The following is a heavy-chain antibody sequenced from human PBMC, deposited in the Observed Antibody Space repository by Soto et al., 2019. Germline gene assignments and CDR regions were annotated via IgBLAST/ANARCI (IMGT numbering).Heavy chain of an antibody. Sequence: GGSLRLSCAASGFTFSSYAMSWVRQAPGKGLEWVSAISGSGGSTYYADSVKGRFTISRDNSKNTLYLQMNSLRAEDTAVYYCAKDMLRFLEWPDLYYYYYGMDVWGQGTTVTVSS. CDR1: GFTFSSYA. V-gene: IGHV3-23*01. D-gene: IGHD3-3*01. J-gene: IGHJ6*02. CDR2: ISGSGGST. CDR3: AKDMLRFLEWPDLYYYYYGMDV.